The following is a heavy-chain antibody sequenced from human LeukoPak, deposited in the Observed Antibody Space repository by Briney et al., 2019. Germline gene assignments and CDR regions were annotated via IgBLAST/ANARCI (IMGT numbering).Heavy chain of an antibody. J-gene: IGHJ4*02. CDR1: ALTFSDYS. Sequence: GGSLRLSCAASALTFSDYSMNWVRQAPGKGLEWISYISSNGSTIYYAASVKGRFTISRDSARNSLYLQMNGLRAEDTAIYYCARGPKTSFDYWGQGTLVTVSS. V-gene: IGHV3-48*01. CDR2: ISSNGSTI. CDR3: ARGPKTSFDY.